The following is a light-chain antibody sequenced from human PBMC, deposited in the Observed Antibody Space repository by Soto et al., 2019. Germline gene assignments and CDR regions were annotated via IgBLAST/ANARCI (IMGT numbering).Light chain of an antibody. CDR3: QQYYSTPT. Sequence: DIVMTQSPDSLAVSLGERANINCKSSQSVLYSSNNKNYLAWYQQKPGQPPKLLIYWASTRESGVPDRFSGSGSGTDFTLTISSLQAEDVAVYYCQQYYSTPTFGQGTKV. CDR1: QSVLYSSNNKNY. J-gene: IGKJ1*01. V-gene: IGKV4-1*01. CDR2: WAS.